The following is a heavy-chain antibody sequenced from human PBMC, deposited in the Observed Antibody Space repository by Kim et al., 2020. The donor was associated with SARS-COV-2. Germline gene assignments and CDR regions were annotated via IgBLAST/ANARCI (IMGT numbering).Heavy chain of an antibody. CDR3: ATQRYYDILTGPPVGYYFDY. CDR1: GGSFSGYY. V-gene: IGHV4-34*01. CDR2: INHSGST. D-gene: IGHD3-9*01. Sequence: SETLSLTCAVYGGSFSGYYWSWIRQPPGKGLEWIGEINHSGSTNYNPSLKSRVTISVDTSKNQFSLKLSSVTAADTAVYYCATQRYYDILTGPPVGYYFDYWGQGTLVTVSS. J-gene: IGHJ4*02.